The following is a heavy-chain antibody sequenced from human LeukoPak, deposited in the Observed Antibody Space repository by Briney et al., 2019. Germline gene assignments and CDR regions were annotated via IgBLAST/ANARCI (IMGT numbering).Heavy chain of an antibody. J-gene: IGHJ3*02. D-gene: IGHD3-10*01. CDR1: GCTFTSYG. V-gene: IGHV1-18*04. CDR2: ISAYNGNT. Sequence: ASVKVSCKASGCTFTSYGISWVRQAPGQGLEWMGWISAYNGNTNHAQKLQGRVTMTTDTSTSTAYMELRSLRSDDTAVYYCARLELTMVRGVIGAFDIWGQGTMVTVSS. CDR3: ARLELTMVRGVIGAFDI.